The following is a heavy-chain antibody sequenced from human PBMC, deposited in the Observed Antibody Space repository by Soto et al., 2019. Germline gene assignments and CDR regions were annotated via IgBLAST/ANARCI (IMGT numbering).Heavy chain of an antibody. CDR1: GGSISSSSYY. V-gene: IGHV4-39*01. Sequence: SETLSLTCTVSGGSISSSSYYWGWIRQPPGKGLEWIGSIYYSGSTYYNPSLKSRVTISVDTSKNQFSLKLSSVTAADTAVYYCARATALVDGMDVWGQGNTVTVSS. CDR3: ARATALVDGMDV. CDR2: IYYSGST. D-gene: IGHD3-16*01. J-gene: IGHJ6*02.